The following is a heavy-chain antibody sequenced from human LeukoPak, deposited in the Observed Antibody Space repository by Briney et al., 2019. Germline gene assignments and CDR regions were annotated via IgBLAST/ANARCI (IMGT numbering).Heavy chain of an antibody. D-gene: IGHD6-25*01. CDR1: GGSVSSGIHY. J-gene: IGHJ4*02. V-gene: IGHV4-61*01. CDR3: ARDRGF. Sequence: SETLSLTCTVSGGSVSSGIHYWSWIRQPPGKGLEWIGYIYYSGSTNYNPSLKSRVTISVDTSKNQFSLKLSSVTAADTAVYYCARDRGFWGQGTLVTVSS. CDR2: IYYSGST.